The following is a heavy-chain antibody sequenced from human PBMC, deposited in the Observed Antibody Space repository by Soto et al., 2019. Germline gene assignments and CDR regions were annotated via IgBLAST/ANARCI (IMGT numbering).Heavy chain of an antibody. J-gene: IGHJ6*03. CDR3: ARVGSSGWYANYYYYMDV. CDR1: GGSISSYY. CDR2: IYYSGST. V-gene: IGHV4-59*01. D-gene: IGHD6-19*01. Sequence: PSETLSLTCTVSGGSISSYYWSWIRQPPGKGLEWIGYIYYSGSTNYNPSLKSRVTISVDTSKNQFSLKLSSVTAADTAVYYCARVGSSGWYANYYYYMDVWGKGTTVTVSS.